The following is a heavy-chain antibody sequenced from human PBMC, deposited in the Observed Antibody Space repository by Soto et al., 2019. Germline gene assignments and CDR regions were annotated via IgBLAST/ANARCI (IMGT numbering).Heavy chain of an antibody. CDR1: GYSFTSYW. J-gene: IGHJ3*02. D-gene: IGHD6-19*01. Sequence: GESLKISCKGSGYSFTSYWISWVRQMPGKGLEWMGIIYPGDSDTRYSPSFQGQVTISGDKSIRTAYLQWSSLKASDTAMYYCASKLYSSGWQDAFDIWGQGTMVTVSS. V-gene: IGHV5-51*01. CDR3: ASKLYSSGWQDAFDI. CDR2: IYPGDSDT.